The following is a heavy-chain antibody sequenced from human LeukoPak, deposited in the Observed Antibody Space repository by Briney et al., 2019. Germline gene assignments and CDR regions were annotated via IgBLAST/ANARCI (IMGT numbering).Heavy chain of an antibody. CDR3: ARGGIVVVPASGYYYYMDV. D-gene: IGHD2-2*01. Sequence: GASVKVSCKASGGTFSSYAISWVRQAPGQGLEWMGIINPSGGSTSYAQKFQGRVTMTRDTSTSTVYMELSSLRSEDTAVYYCARGGIVVVPASGYYYYMDVWGKGTTVTVSS. V-gene: IGHV1-46*01. CDR1: GGTFSSYA. CDR2: INPSGGST. J-gene: IGHJ6*03.